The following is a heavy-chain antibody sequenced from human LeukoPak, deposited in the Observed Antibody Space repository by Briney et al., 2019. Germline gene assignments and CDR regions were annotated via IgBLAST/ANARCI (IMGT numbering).Heavy chain of an antibody. CDR1: GGSISSDY. D-gene: IGHD4-23*01. CDR2: IYYSGST. Sequence: SETLSLTCTVSGGSISSDYWGWIRQPPGKGLEWIGYIYYSGSTNYNPSLKSRVTISVDTSKNQFSLKLTSVTAADTAVYYCARAVYGGNSDYWGQGTLVTVSS. J-gene: IGHJ4*02. CDR3: ARAVYGGNSDY. V-gene: IGHV4-59*12.